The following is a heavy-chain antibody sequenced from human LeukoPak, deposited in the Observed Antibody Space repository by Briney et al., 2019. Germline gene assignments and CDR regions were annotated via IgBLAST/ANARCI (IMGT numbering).Heavy chain of an antibody. J-gene: IGHJ5*02. CDR2: INPNSGGT. V-gene: IGHV1-2*02. CDR1: GYTFTGYY. CDR3: ARDLVSVCGGDCYYNWFDP. Sequence: ASVKVSCKASGYTFTGYYVHWVRQAPGQGLEWMGWINPNSGGTNYAQKFQGRVTMTRDTSISTAYMELSRLRSDDTAVYCCARDLVSVCGGDCYYNWFDPWVQGSLVTVSS. D-gene: IGHD2-21*02.